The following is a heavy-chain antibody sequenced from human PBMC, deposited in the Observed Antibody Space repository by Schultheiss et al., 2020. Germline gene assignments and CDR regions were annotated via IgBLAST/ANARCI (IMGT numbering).Heavy chain of an antibody. D-gene: IGHD6-13*01. J-gene: IGHJ4*02. CDR3: ASARSGIAAAGTRGDY. CDR2: IYYSGST. CDR1: GGSISSSNW. V-gene: IGHV4-4*02. Sequence: TLSLTCAVSGGSISSSNWWSWVRQPPGKGLEWIGSIYYSGSTYYNPSLKSRVTISVDTSKNQFSLKLSSVTAADTAVYYCASARSGIAAAGTRGDYWGQGTLVTVSS.